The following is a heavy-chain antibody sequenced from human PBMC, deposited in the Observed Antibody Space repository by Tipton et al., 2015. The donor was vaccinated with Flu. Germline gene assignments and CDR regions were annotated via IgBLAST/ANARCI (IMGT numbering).Heavy chain of an antibody. J-gene: IGHJ4*02. V-gene: IGHV1-46*01. CDR2: INPSGGST. CDR1: GYTFTGYF. Sequence: QLVQSGAEAKKPGASVKVSCKASGYTFTGYFMHWVRQAPRQGLEWMGVINPSGGSTTYAQKFQGRVTMTRDKSTRTFYMELSSLRFDDTALYYCARDLSFDFWGQGTLVTVSS. CDR3: ARDLSFDF.